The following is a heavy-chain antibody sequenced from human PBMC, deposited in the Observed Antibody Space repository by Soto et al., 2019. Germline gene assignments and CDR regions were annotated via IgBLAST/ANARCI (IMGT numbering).Heavy chain of an antibody. CDR3: AKDLVTMVRGTGNYYYYGMDV. J-gene: IGHJ6*02. CDR2: ISGSGGST. V-gene: IGHV3-23*01. CDR1: GFTFSSYA. Sequence: GGSLRLSCAASGFTFSSYAMSWVRQAPGKGLEWVSAISGSGGSTYYADSVKGRFTISRDNSKNTLYLQMNSLRAEDTAVYYCAKDLVTMVRGTGNYYYYGMDVWGQGTTVTVSS. D-gene: IGHD3-10*01.